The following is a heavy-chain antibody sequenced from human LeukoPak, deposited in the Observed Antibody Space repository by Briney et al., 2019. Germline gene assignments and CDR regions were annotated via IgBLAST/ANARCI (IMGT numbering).Heavy chain of an antibody. CDR1: GFTFSSYA. CDR3: AKDEQWQIDY. D-gene: IGHD6-19*01. CDR2: LSGSGGST. J-gene: IGHJ4*02. V-gene: IGHV3-23*01. Sequence: GGSLRLSCAASGFTFSSYAMSWVRQAPGKGLEWVSALSGSGGSTNYADSVKGRFTVSRDNSKNTLYLQMNSLRAEDTAVYYCAKDEQWQIDYWGQGTLVTISS.